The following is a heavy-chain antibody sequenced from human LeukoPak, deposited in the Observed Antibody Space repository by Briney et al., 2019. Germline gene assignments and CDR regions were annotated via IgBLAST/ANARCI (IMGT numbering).Heavy chain of an antibody. CDR3: TREGSSWYFDF. Sequence: GGSLRLSCAASGFIVNNNYMSWVRQAPGKGLEWVSVIYSAGNTYYADSVEGRFTISRDNSKNTLYLQLNSLRADDTAVYYCTREGSSWYFDFWGQGTLVTVSS. V-gene: IGHV3-53*01. CDR2: IYSAGNT. CDR1: GFIVNNNY. D-gene: IGHD6-13*01. J-gene: IGHJ4*02.